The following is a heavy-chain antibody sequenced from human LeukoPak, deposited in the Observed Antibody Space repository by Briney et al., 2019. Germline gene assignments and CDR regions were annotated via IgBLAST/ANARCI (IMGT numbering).Heavy chain of an antibody. D-gene: IGHD1-14*01. CDR2: ISSSGSTI. Sequence: PGGSLRLSCAASGFTFSSYEMNWVRQAPGKGLEWVSYISSSGSTIYYADSVKGRFTISRDNAKNSLYLHMNSLRAEDTAVYYCARVEPPPDYWGQGTLVTVSS. J-gene: IGHJ4*02. CDR1: GFTFSSYE. V-gene: IGHV3-48*03. CDR3: ARVEPPPDY.